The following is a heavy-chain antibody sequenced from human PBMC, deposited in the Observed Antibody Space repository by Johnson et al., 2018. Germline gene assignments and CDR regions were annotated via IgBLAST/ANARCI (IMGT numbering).Heavy chain of an antibody. Sequence: VQLVESGGGLVQPGRSLRLSCAASGFTFSNYGIHWVRQAPGKGLEWVAVVSYDGTNKYYADSVKGRFNISRDNSKNTLSLQMNSRRAEDTAVYYCAKELGDYYGSGSSFDAFDIWGQGTMVTVSS. D-gene: IGHD3-10*01. CDR1: GFTFSNYG. J-gene: IGHJ3*02. CDR2: VSYDGTNK. CDR3: AKELGDYYGSGSSFDAFDI. V-gene: IGHV3-30*18.